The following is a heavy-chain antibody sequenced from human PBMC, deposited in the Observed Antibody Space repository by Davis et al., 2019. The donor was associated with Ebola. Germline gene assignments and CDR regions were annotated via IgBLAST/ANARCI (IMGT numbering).Heavy chain of an antibody. D-gene: IGHD3-3*01. J-gene: IGHJ6*02. Sequence: GGSLRLSCAASGFTFSSSWMSWVRQAPGKGLEWVANIQQDGSDKYYVDSVKGRFTISRDNAKNSLYLQMNSLRAEDTAVYYCARDPRTYYDFWSGQAYYYYGMDVWGQGTTVTVSS. CDR2: IQQDGSDK. V-gene: IGHV3-7*03. CDR3: ARDPRTYYDFWSGQAYYYYGMDV. CDR1: GFTFSSSW.